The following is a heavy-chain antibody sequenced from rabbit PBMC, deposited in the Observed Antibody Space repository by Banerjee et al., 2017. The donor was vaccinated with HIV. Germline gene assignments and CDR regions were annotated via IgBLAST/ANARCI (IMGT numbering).Heavy chain of an antibody. V-gene: IGHV1S40*01. CDR2: IYTGSSGST. CDR3: ARDLAGVIGWNFNL. CDR1: GIDFSSYYY. Sequence: QSLEESGGDLVKPGASLTLTCKASGIDFSSYYYMCWVRQAPGKGLEWIACIYTGSSGSTYYASWAKGRFTVSKTSSTTVTLQMTSLTAADTATYFCARDLAGVIGWNFNLWGQGTLVTVS. J-gene: IGHJ4*01. D-gene: IGHD4-1*01.